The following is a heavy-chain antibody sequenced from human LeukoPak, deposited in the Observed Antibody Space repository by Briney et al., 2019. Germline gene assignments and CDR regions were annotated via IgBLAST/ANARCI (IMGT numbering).Heavy chain of an antibody. V-gene: IGHV1-2*02. Sequence: ASVKVSCKASGYTFTGYYMHWVRQAPGQGLEWMGWTNPNSGGTNYAQKFQGRVTMTRDTSINTAYMELSRLRSDDTAVYYCARGGYSSSWYVYYFDYWGQGTLVTVSS. D-gene: IGHD6-13*01. CDR3: ARGGYSSSWYVYYFDY. CDR1: GYTFTGYY. CDR2: TNPNSGGT. J-gene: IGHJ4*02.